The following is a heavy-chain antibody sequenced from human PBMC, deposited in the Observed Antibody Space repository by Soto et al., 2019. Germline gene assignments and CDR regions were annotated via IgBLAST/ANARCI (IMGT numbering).Heavy chain of an antibody. V-gene: IGHV1-18*01. Sequence: AQVKVSCKASGATFSRYTRSGVRQAPGQRLEWMGWMSAYNGNTNYAQKLQGRVTMTTETSTSTAYMELRSRRSGDTAVYYCATSPTTVIITAPTSANLDSWGQGILATVCS. J-gene: IGHJ1*01. D-gene: IGHD3-22*01. CDR3: ATSPTTVIITAPTSANLDS. CDR2: MSAYNGNT. CDR1: GATFSRYT.